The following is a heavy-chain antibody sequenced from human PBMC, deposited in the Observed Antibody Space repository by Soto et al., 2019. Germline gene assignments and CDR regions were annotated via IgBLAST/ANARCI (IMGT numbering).Heavy chain of an antibody. CDR3: ARVGSTYYDTLTGFSYHFDY. CDR2: IYYSGST. J-gene: IGHJ4*02. D-gene: IGHD3-9*01. Sequence: SETLSLTCTVSGGYISGISYYWGWIHQPPGKGLEWIGSIYYSGSTYYNPSLKSRVTISIDTSKDQFSLKLTSVTAADTAIYYCARVGSTYYDTLTGFSYHFDYWGQGTLVTVSS. CDR1: GGYISGISYY. V-gene: IGHV4-39*01.